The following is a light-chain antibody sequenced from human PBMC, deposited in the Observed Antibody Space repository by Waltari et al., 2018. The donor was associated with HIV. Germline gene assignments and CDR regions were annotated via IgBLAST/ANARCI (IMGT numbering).Light chain of an antibody. V-gene: IGLV2-14*01. J-gene: IGLJ2*01. CDR2: EVN. Sequence: SALTQPASVSGSPGQSITIPCTGTSSDVGRYNYVSWYQQHPGKVPKLLISEVNNRPSGLSNRFSGSKSGNTASLTISGLQADDEAVYYCVSYTRSSFWIFGGGTKLTVL. CDR3: VSYTRSSFWI. CDR1: SSDVGRYNY.